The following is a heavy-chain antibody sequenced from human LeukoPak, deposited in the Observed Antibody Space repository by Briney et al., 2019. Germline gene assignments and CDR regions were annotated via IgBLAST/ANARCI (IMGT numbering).Heavy chain of an antibody. D-gene: IGHD3-10*01. CDR2: IYYSGNT. V-gene: IGHV4-59*01. Sequence: SETLSLTCTVSGGSMNYNYWSWIRQPPGKGLEWIGYIYYSGNTKYNPSLKSRVTISIDTSKNQFSLKLSSVTAADTAVYYCARDVMDRGGSVFDFWGQGTLVTVYS. CDR3: ARDVMDRGGSVFDF. CDR1: GGSMNYNY. J-gene: IGHJ4*02.